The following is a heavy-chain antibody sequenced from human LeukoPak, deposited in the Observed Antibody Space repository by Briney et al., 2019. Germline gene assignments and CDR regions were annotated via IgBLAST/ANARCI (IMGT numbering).Heavy chain of an antibody. Sequence: GGSLRLSCAATGFTVSSTYMNWIRQAPGKGLEWVSLIYSDGNTRYADYVKGRFTISRHNSKNTLYLQVNSLRPDDTAVYYCARSGRGSSTDYLDYWGQGTLVTVSS. D-gene: IGHD2-2*01. CDR3: ARSGRGSSTDYLDY. CDR2: IYSDGNT. V-gene: IGHV3-53*04. J-gene: IGHJ4*02. CDR1: GFTVSSTY.